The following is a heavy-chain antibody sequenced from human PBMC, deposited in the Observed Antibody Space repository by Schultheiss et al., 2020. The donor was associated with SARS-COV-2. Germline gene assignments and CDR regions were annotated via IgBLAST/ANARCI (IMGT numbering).Heavy chain of an antibody. D-gene: IGHD3-3*01. CDR2: IDWDDDK. CDR1: GFSLSTSGMR. CDR3: ARIPGDFWSGYYYGREV. J-gene: IGHJ6*02. Sequence: LVQPTQTLTLTCTFSGFSLSTSGMRVSWIRQPPGKALEWLARIDWDDDKRYSPSLKSRLTISKDTSKSQVVLTMTNMDPVDTATYYCARIPGDFWSGYYYGREVWGQGPRVTVSS. V-gene: IGHV2-70*04.